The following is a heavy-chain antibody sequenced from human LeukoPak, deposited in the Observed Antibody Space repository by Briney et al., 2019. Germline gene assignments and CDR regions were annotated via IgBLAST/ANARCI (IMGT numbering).Heavy chain of an antibody. CDR3: ARHSTSWAPFDS. CDR2: MSYSGST. D-gene: IGHD2-2*01. CDR1: GGSITTSNYD. V-gene: IGHV4-39*01. J-gene: IGHJ4*02. Sequence: PSETLSLTCTVSGGSITTSNYDWGWMRQPPGKGLEWIGTMSYSGSTYYNPSLKSRVSISMDSSANRFSLKLRSVTAADTGVYYCARHSTSWAPFDSWGQGTLVTVSS.